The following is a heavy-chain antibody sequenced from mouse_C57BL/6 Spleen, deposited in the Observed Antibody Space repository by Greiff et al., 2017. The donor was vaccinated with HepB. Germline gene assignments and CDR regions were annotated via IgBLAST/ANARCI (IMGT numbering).Heavy chain of an antibody. D-gene: IGHD2-2*01. J-gene: IGHJ3*01. CDR3: ARGEARGYYGYDGGFAY. Sequence: QVQLQQSGPELVKPGASVKISCKASGYSFTSYYIHWVKQRPGQGLEWIGWIYPGSGNTKYNEKFKGKATLTADTSSSTAYMQLSSLTSEDSAVYYCARGEARGYYGYDGGFAYWGQGTLVTVSA. CDR2: IYPGSGNT. V-gene: IGHV1-66*01. CDR1: GYSFTSYY.